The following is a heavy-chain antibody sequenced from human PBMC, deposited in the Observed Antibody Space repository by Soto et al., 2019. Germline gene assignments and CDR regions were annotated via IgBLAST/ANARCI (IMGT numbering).Heavy chain of an antibody. Sequence: QVQLVQSGAEVKKPGSSVKVSCKASAGTFSSYAISWVRQAPGQGREWMGGIIPILGTANYAQKFQGRVTITACASTSTVYMQLTSLRSEYTAVYYCTRDGVTPVVTGAFDIWGQGTMVTVSS. CDR2: IIPILGTA. V-gene: IGHV1-69*12. CDR3: TRDGVTPVVTGAFDI. D-gene: IGHD4-17*01. J-gene: IGHJ3*02. CDR1: AGTFSSYA.